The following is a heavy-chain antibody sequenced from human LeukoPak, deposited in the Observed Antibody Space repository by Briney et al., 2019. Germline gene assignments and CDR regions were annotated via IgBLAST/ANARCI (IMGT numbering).Heavy chain of an antibody. CDR3: ARSYSNHLFGMDV. CDR2: MYSGGST. D-gene: IGHD4-11*01. V-gene: IGHV3-66*01. CDR1: GFTFSSYA. J-gene: IGHJ6*02. Sequence: GGSLRLSCAASGFTFSSYAMSWVRQAPGKGLEWASVMYSGGSTYYADSVKGRVAISRDNSQNTVFLQMNSVRVEDTAVYYCARSYSNHLFGMDVWGQGTAVTVSS.